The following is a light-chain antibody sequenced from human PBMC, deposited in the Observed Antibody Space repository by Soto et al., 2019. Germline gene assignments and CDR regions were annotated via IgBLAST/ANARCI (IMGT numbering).Light chain of an antibody. V-gene: IGKV1-5*01. CDR1: QSISTW. J-gene: IGKJ1*01. CDR3: QQYKTYWT. Sequence: QIAPNPSTPSGSVGDRITIRFRASQSISTWLAWYQQKPGKAPKALIYDVSSLESGVPSRFSGSGSGTEFTLTISSLQPDDFATYYCQQYKTYWTFGQGTKVDIK. CDR2: DVS.